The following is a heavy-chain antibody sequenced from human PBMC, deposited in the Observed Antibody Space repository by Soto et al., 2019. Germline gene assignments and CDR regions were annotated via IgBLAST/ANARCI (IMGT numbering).Heavy chain of an antibody. CDR2: IYYSGST. D-gene: IGHD5-18*01. CDR3: AEQLWYYYGMDV. CDR1: GGSISSSSYY. J-gene: IGHJ6*02. Sequence: SETLSLTCTVSGGSISSSSYYWGWIRQPPGKGLEWIGSIYYSGSTYYNPSLKSRVTISVDTSKNQFSLKLSSVTAADTAVYYCAEQLWYYYGMDVWGQGTTVTVSS. V-gene: IGHV4-39*01.